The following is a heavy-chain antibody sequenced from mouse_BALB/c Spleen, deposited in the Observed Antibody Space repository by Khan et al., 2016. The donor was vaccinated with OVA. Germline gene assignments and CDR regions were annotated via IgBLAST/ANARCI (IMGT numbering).Heavy chain of an antibody. CDR2: ILPGSNST. J-gene: IGHJ3*01. Sequence: QVQLQQSGAELMKPGASVKISCKATGYTFSSYWIEWVKQRPGHGLEWIGEILPGSNSTNYNERFKGKATITAETSSNTAYMQLSSLTSEDSAIYYCARGNYYGSTSWFGYWGQGTLVTVSA. D-gene: IGHD1-1*01. V-gene: IGHV1-9*01. CDR3: ARGNYYGSTSWFGY. CDR1: GYTFSSYW.